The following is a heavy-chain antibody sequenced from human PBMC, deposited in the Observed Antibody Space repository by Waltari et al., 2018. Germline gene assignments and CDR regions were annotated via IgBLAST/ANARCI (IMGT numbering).Heavy chain of an antibody. V-gene: IGHV1-2*02. CDR2: INPKSGET. J-gene: IGHJ4*02. D-gene: IGHD4-17*01. CDR3: ARGFYGDYVPDI. CDR1: GYRFTDHF. Sequence: QVQLVQSRPQVTKPGASVKVSCKAFGYRFTDHFIHWLRQAPGQGFEWMGLINPKSGETNSAQKFQVRVSLTRDTSISTAYMEVNGLTSDDTAVYYCARGFYGDYVPDIWGQGTLVAVSS.